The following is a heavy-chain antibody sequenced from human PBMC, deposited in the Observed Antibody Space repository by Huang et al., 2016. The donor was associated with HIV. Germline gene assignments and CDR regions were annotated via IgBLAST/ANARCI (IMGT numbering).Heavy chain of an antibody. CDR2: FGGRGSRT. D-gene: IGHD5-18*01. Sequence: EVQLLESGGGLVQPGGSLRLACVASGFTLSDYAMSWVRQAPTKGLEWVATFGGRGSRTYDAESWRGRFTSSRDDSKNTLYMQMNSLRVEDTGVYYCAKGTWIQLWVAFDYWGQGTLVTVSS. CDR1: GFTLSDYA. CDR3: AKGTWIQLWVAFDY. V-gene: IGHV3-23*01. J-gene: IGHJ4*02.